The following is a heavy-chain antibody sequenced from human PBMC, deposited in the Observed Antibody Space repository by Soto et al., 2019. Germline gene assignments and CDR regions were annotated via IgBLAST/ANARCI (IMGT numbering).Heavy chain of an antibody. J-gene: IGHJ5*02. CDR3: ARRIAAAGNNWFDP. CDR2: IYYSGST. D-gene: IGHD6-13*01. Sequence: SETLSLTCTVSGGSISSYYWIWIRQPPGKGLEWIGYIYYSGSTNYNPSLKSRVTISVDTSKNQFSLKLSSVTAADTAVYYCARRIAAAGNNWFDPWGQGTLVTVSS. V-gene: IGHV4-59*01. CDR1: GGSISSYY.